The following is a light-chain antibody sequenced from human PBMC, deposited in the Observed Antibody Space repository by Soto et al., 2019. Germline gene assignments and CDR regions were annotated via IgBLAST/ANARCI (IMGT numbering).Light chain of an antibody. CDR3: QEYSSYST. V-gene: IGKV1-39*01. CDR2: DAS. J-gene: IGKJ4*01. CDR1: QSISSY. Sequence: IQMPQSPSSLSASVGDRVTITCRASQSISSYLNWYQQKPGKAPKLLIYDASSLESGVPLRFSGSGSGTDFTLTISSLQPDDFATYYCQEYSSYSTFGGGTKVDIK.